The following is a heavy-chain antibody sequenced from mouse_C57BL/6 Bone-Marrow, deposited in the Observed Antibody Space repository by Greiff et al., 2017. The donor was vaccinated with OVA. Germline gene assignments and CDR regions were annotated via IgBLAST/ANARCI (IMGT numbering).Heavy chain of an antibody. CDR1: GFTFKDDY. CDR2: IDPENGDT. V-gene: IGHV14-4*01. D-gene: IGHD1-1*01. Sequence: VQLLQSGAELVRPGASVKLSCTASGFTFKDDYMHWVKQRPEQGLEWIGWIDPENGDTEYASKFQGKATITADTSSNTAYLQLSSLTSEDTAFYYCTTYYYGSNWYFDVWGTGTTVTVSS. J-gene: IGHJ1*03. CDR3: TTYYYGSNWYFDV.